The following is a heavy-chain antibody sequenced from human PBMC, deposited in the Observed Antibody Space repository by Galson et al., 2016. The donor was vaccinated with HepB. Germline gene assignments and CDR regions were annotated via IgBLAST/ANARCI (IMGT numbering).Heavy chain of an antibody. CDR2: TYYRSNWYH. CDR3: ASRYCGGDCYYFDH. V-gene: IGHV6-1*01. Sequence: CAISGDSVSNDIAAWNWIRQSPSRGLEWLGRTYYRSNWYHDYAGSVKGRITIDPDKSENQFSLILRSVTAADTAVYYCASRYCGGDCYYFDHWVQGTLVTVSS. D-gene: IGHD2-21*02. J-gene: IGHJ4*02. CDR1: GDSVSNDIAA.